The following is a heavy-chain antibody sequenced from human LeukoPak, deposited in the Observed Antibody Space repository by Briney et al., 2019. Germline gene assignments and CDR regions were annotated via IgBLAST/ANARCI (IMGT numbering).Heavy chain of an antibody. J-gene: IGHJ4*02. Sequence: PSETLSLTCTVSGXSISSSSDYWGWIRQPPGKGLEWIGSIYYSGSTYYNPSLKSRVTISVDTSKNQFSLKLSSVTAADTAVYYCARSTGYSSGWRYFDYWGQGTLVTVSS. D-gene: IGHD6-19*01. CDR1: GXSISSSSDY. CDR2: IYYSGST. CDR3: ARSTGYSSGWRYFDY. V-gene: IGHV4-39*01.